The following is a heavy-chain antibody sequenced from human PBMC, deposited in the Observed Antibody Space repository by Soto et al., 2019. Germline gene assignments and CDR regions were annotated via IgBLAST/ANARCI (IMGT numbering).Heavy chain of an antibody. CDR3: ARLSWNDVFLSGSLLDYFYY. J-gene: IGHJ4*02. D-gene: IGHD3-3*01. CDR1: GGSISSSAYY. CDR2: FYYSGNT. Sequence: SETLSLTCTVSGGSISSSAYYWGWIRQPPGKGLEWIGSFYYSGNTYYNPSLKSRVTISVDTSKNQFSLKLSSVTAAETAVYYCARLSWNDVFLSGSLLDYFYYWGQGTLVTVSS. V-gene: IGHV4-39*01.